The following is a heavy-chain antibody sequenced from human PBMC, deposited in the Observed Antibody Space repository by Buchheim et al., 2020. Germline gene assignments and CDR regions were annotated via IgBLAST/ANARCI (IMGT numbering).Heavy chain of an antibody. CDR3: ARDYGSHSVVVTAVVRNYYYYGMDV. D-gene: IGHD2-21*02. V-gene: IGHV1-46*01. CDR2: INPSGGST. CDR1: GYTFTRYY. J-gene: IGHJ6*02. Sequence: QVQLVQSGAEVKKPGASVKVSCKASGYTFTRYYMHWVRQAPGQGLEWMGIINPSGGSTSYAQKFQGRVTMTRDTSTSTVYMELSSLRSEDTAVYYCARDYGSHSVVVTAVVRNYYYYGMDVWGQGTT.